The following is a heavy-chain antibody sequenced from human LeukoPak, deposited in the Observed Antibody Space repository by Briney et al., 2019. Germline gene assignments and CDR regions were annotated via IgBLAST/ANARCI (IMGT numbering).Heavy chain of an antibody. Sequence: SQTLSLTCTASGGSISSGGYYWSWIRQHPGKGLEWIGYIYYSGSTYYNPSLKSRVTISVDTSKNQCSLTLSSVTAADTAVYYCARVRWLPPTGGNWFDPWGQGTLVTVSS. CDR2: IYYSGST. CDR1: GGSISSGGYY. D-gene: IGHD5-24*01. V-gene: IGHV4-31*03. J-gene: IGHJ5*02. CDR3: ARVRWLPPTGGNWFDP.